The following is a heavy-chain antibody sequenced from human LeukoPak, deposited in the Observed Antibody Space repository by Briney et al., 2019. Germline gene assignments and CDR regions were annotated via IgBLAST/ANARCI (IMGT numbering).Heavy chain of an antibody. CDR2: ISYDGSNK. D-gene: IGHD6-6*01. J-gene: IGHJ3*02. V-gene: IGHV3-30*01. Sequence: GGSLRLSCAASGFTFSSYAMHWVRQAPGKGLEGGAVISYDGSNKYYADSVKGRFTISRDNSKNTLYLQMNSLRAEDTAVYYCASPGGYSSSSGAFDIWGQGTMVTVSS. CDR1: GFTFSSYA. CDR3: ASPGGYSSSSGAFDI.